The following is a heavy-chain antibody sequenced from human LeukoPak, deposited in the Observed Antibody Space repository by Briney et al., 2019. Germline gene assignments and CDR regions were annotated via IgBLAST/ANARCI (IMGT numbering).Heavy chain of an antibody. D-gene: IGHD1-26*01. CDR2: IKSDGST. CDR1: GFTFSSYW. J-gene: IGHJ4*02. Sequence: GGSLRLSCAASGFTFSSYWMHWVRQAPGKGLVWVSRIKSDGSTNYADSVKGRFTISRDNAKNSLYLQMNSLRAEDTALYYCAKDISVGATPYYFDYWGQGTLVTVSS. V-gene: IGHV3-74*01. CDR3: AKDISVGATPYYFDY.